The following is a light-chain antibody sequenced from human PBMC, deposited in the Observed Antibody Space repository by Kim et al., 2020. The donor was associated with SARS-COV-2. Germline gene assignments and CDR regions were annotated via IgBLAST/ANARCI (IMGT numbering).Light chain of an antibody. CDR3: NSRDSNNDVV. J-gene: IGLJ2*01. V-gene: IGLV3-19*01. CDR1: SLRTYY. CDR2: GKN. Sequence: PLGQTVRIPCQGDSLRTYYATWYQQKPGQAPILLIYGKNNRPSGIPDRFSGSTSGNTASLTITGTQAGDEADYYCNSRDSNNDVVFGGGTQLTVL.